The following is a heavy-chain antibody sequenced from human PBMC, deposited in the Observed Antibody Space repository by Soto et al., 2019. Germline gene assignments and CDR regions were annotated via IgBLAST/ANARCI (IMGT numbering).Heavy chain of an antibody. V-gene: IGHV1-3*01. CDR3: ARDIAFDI. CDR2: INAGNGNT. CDR1: GYTLTKYA. J-gene: IGHJ3*02. Sequence: AFMKVSRKASGYTLTKYAIHWVRQAPGQRLEWMGWINAGNGNTKYSQKFQGRVTITRDTSASTAYMELSSLRSEDTAVYYCARDIAFDIWGQGTTVTVSS.